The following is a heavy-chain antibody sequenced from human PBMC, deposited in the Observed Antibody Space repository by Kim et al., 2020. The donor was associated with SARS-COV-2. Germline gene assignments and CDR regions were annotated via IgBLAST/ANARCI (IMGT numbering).Heavy chain of an antibody. V-gene: IGHV3-23*01. CDR2: ST. CDR3: AKDLITASDV. Sequence: STYNAAPVKGRFTISRDRSRNTMYLQMSSLRAEDTAVYYCAKDLITASDVRGQGTLVTVSS. D-gene: IGHD6-13*01. J-gene: IGHJ4*02.